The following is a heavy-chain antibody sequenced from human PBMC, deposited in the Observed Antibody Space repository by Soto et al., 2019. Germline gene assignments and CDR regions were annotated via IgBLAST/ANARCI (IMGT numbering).Heavy chain of an antibody. CDR2: INPNSGGT. Sequence: QVQLVQSGAEVKKPGASVKVSCKASGYTFTGYYMHWVRQAPGQGLEWMGWINPNSGGTNYAQKMQGWVTMTRDTSISTAYMELRRLRSDDTAVYYCARDLVGATSRPYGMDVWGQGTTVTVSS. J-gene: IGHJ6*02. V-gene: IGHV1-2*04. D-gene: IGHD1-26*01. CDR1: GYTFTGYY. CDR3: ARDLVGATSRPYGMDV.